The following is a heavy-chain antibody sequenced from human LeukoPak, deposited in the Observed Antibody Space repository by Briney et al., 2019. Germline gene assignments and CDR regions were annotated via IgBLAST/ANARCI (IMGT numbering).Heavy chain of an antibody. CDR3: ARVHPDYGDFPFLFDY. CDR1: GGTFSSYA. CDR2: IFPIFGTA. Sequence: ASVKVSCKASGGTFSSYAISWVRQAPGQGLEWMGGIFPIFGTANYAQKFQGRVTITADESTSTAYMELSSLRSEDTAVYYCARVHPDYGDFPFLFDYWGQGTLVTVSS. D-gene: IGHD4-17*01. V-gene: IGHV1-69*13. J-gene: IGHJ4*02.